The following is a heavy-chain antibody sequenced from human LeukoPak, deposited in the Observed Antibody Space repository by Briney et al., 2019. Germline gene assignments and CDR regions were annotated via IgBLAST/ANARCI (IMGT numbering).Heavy chain of an antibody. CDR1: AACSGSYY. Sequence: SDTLSLTCTVTAACSGSYYMRGIRQPPGKGLEWIGYIYYSGSTNYNPSLKSRVTISVDTSKNQFSLKLSSVTAADTAVYYCARQRWGLGISDYWGQGTLVTVAS. D-gene: IGHD2-21*02. V-gene: IGHV4-59*08. J-gene: IGHJ4*02. CDR2: IYYSGST. CDR3: ARQRWGLGISDY.